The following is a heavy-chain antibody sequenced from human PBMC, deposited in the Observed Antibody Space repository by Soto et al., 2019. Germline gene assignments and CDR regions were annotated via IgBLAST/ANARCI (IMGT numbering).Heavy chain of an antibody. CDR3: ARAPVGLDTISYFDY. D-gene: IGHD3-3*01. V-gene: IGHV4-30-4*01. CDR2: IYNGGST. Sequence: SETLSLSCTVSGDSVSSVGFHWAWLRRPPGRGLEWIGYIYNGGSTYYRPSLESRMHMSLDATRNNYSLRLTSVTAADTALYFCARAPVGLDTISYFDYWGQGKLVTVS. J-gene: IGHJ4*02. CDR1: GDSVSSVGFH.